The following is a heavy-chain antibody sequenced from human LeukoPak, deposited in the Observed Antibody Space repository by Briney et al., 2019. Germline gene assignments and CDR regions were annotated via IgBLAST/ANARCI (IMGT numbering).Heavy chain of an antibody. D-gene: IGHD6-13*01. V-gene: IGHV4-34*01. J-gene: IGHJ5*02. CDR1: GGSFSGYY. Sequence: PSETLSLTCAVYGGSFSGYYWSWIRQPPGKGLEWIGEINHSGSTNYNPSLKSRVTISVDTSKNQFSLKLSSVTAADTAVYYCARRRKSVSYSSSWYGGWFDPWGQGTLVTVSS. CDR2: INHSGST. CDR3: ARRRKSVSYSSSWYGGWFDP.